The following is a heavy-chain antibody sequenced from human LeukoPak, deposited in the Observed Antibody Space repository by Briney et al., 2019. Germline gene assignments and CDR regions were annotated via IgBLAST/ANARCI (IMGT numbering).Heavy chain of an antibody. CDR1: GGSFSGYY. J-gene: IGHJ2*01. D-gene: IGHD3-10*01. CDR3: ARIYASGSFDWYFDV. CDR2: INHSGNT. Sequence: KPSETLSLTCAVHGGSFSGYYWSWIRQPPGKGLEWIGEINHSGNTYHNPSLRSRVTISVDTSKKQISLKVSSGTTADTAVYYCARIYASGSFDWYFDVWGRGSLVTVSS. V-gene: IGHV4-34*01.